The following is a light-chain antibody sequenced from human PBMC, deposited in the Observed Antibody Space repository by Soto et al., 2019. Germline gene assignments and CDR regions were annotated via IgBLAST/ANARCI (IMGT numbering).Light chain of an antibody. V-gene: IGLV3-21*04. CDR3: HVWDSSSDHVV. Sequence: SYELTQPPSVSVAPGKTARITCGGNNIGSKSVHWYQQKPGQAPVLVIYYDSDRPSGIPERFSVSNSGNTATLTISRVEVGDEADYYCHVWDSSSDHVVFGGGTKLTVL. CDR1: NIGSKS. J-gene: IGLJ2*01. CDR2: YDS.